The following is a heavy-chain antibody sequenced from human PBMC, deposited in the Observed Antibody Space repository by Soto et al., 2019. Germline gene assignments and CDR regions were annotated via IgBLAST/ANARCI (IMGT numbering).Heavy chain of an antibody. CDR2: INAGYGDT. CDR3: ARDADGQAAAALLY. J-gene: IGHJ4*02. V-gene: IGHV1-3*01. Sequence: HVQLVQSGAEVKKPGASVRVSCEASGYSITCCAMHWVRQAPGQRPEWMGWINAGYGDTKYSPKFQGRLSMISDTSVSTHHLGSRSLRSEYTPAYYCARDADGQAAAALLYWGQGTPVTVSS. D-gene: IGHD6-13*01. CDR1: GYSITCCA.